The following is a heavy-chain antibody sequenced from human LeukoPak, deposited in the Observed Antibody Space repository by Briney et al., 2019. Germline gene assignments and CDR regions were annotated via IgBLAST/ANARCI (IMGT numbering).Heavy chain of an antibody. CDR2: INHSGST. CDR3: ARGLYYDYVWGSYRYNWFDP. Sequence: SETLSLTCAVYGGSFSGYYWSWIRQPPGKGLEWIGEINHSGSTNYNLSLKSRVTISVDTSKNQFSLKLSSVTAADTAVYYCARGLYYDYVWGSYRYNWFDPWGQGTLVTVSS. V-gene: IGHV4-34*01. J-gene: IGHJ5*02. CDR1: GGSFSGYY. D-gene: IGHD3-16*02.